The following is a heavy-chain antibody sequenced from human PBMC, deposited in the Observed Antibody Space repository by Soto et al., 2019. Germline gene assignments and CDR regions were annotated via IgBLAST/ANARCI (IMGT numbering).Heavy chain of an antibody. CDR2: INPSGGST. D-gene: IGHD2-15*01. V-gene: IGHV1-46*03. J-gene: IGHJ4*02. CDR3: ARLLTSEGDCSGGSCYPYFDY. Sequence: ASVKVSCKASGYTFTSYYMHWVRQAPGQGLEWMGIINPSGGSTSYAQKFQGRVTMTRDTSTSTVYMELSSLRSEDTAVYYCARLLTSEGDCSGGSCYPYFDYWGQGTLVTVSS. CDR1: GYTFTSYY.